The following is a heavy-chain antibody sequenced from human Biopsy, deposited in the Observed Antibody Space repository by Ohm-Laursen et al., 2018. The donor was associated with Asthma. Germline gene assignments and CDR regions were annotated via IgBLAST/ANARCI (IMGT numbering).Heavy chain of an antibody. J-gene: IGHJ6*02. CDR2: ISPIFGSI. V-gene: IGHV1-69*01. CDR1: GGTLNNYA. CDR3: AKASCYYFSCDLDV. Sequence: GSPVKVSCKASGGTLNNYAINWVRQAPGQGLEWMGGISPIFGSIKYAEKFQGRVTLTADVFTNTVHMELTSLRSDDTAVLYCAKASCYYFSCDLDVWGQGTTVIVSS.